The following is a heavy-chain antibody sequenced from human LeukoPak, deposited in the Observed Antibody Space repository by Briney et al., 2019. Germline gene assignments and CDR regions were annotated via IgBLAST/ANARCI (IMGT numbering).Heavy chain of an antibody. V-gene: IGHV4-59*08. CDR2: IYYSGST. CDR1: GGSIYTYY. CDR3: ARSNVVVPSITKGYYYYAMDV. J-gene: IGHJ6*02. D-gene: IGHD2-2*01. Sequence: SETLSLTCNVSGGSIYTYYWSWIRQPPGERLEWIGYIYYSGSTNYNPSLKSRVTISIDTSKNQFSLKLSSVTAADTAVYYCARSNVVVPSITKGYYYYAMDVWGQGTTVTVSS.